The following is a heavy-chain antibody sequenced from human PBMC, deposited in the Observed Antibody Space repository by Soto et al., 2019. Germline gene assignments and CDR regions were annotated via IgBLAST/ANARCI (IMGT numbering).Heavy chain of an antibody. Sequence: GASVKVSCKASGYTFTSYDINWVRQATGQGLEWMGWMNPNSGNTGYAQKFQGRVTMTRNTSISTAYMELSSLRSEDTAVYYCASTPRGYSGYDYSYYYGMDVWGQGPRSPSP. J-gene: IGHJ6*02. CDR3: ASTPRGYSGYDYSYYYGMDV. V-gene: IGHV1-8*01. CDR2: MNPNSGNT. D-gene: IGHD5-12*01. CDR1: GYTFTSYD.